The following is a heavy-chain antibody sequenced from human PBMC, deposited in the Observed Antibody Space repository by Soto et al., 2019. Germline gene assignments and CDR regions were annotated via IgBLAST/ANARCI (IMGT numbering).Heavy chain of an antibody. CDR1: GFTFSSYA. CDR3: AIQAEGYNAPFDF. CDR2: LSGRGTST. D-gene: IGHD5-12*01. Sequence: VVSLRISCAASGFTFSSYAMNWVRQAPGKGLDWVAGLSGRGTSTYYADSVKGRFAISRDTSRNTLYLQVSSLRDEDTAVYYCAIQAEGYNAPFDFWGQAALVTVSS. V-gene: IGHV3-23*01. J-gene: IGHJ4*02.